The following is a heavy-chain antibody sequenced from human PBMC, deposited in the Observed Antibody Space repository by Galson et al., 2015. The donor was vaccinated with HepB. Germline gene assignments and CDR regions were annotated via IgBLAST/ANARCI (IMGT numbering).Heavy chain of an antibody. Sequence: SLRLSCAAFGFTFSSYSMNWVRQAPGKGLEWVAVISSDGTNKYFADSVKGRFTISRDNSKNTLYLQMNSLRAEDTAVYYCATDRSRCPCSYISHHYHATEGSAQGASATVSS. CDR3: ATDRSRCPCSYISHHYHATEG. J-gene: IGHJ6*02. CDR1: GFTFSSYS. V-gene: IGHV3-30*03. CDR2: ISSDGTNK. D-gene: IGHD2-2*02.